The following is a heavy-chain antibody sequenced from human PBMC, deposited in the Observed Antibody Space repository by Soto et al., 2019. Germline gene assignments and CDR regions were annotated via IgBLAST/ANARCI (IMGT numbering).Heavy chain of an antibody. D-gene: IGHD6-13*01. V-gene: IGHV4-34*01. J-gene: IGHJ6*02. Sequence: ETLSLTCTAYGESFKGYSWGWIGQPPGKGLEWIGEIHHSGSTNYNPSLKSRVTFSIDTSKRQFSLKVRSVTAADTAVYYCARGKRGSSWYRGEEKYYYYGMDVWGQGTPVTVSS. CDR3: ARGKRGSSWYRGEEKYYYYGMDV. CDR1: GESFKGYS. CDR2: IHHSGST.